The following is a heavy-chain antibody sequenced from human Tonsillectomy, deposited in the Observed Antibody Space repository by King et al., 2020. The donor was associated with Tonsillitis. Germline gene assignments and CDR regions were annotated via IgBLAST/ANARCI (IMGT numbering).Heavy chain of an antibody. Sequence: TLKESGPTLVKPTQTLTLTCTFSGFSLTTSGEGVGWIRQPPGKALEWLALIYWTDDKRYSPSLKSRLTITKDTSKHQVVLTMTNMDPVDTATYYCAHRQTSSGSYHDPGYFDYWGQGTLVTVSS. CDR3: AHRQTSSGSYHDPGYFDY. V-gene: IGHV2-5*01. J-gene: IGHJ4*02. CDR2: IYWTDDK. D-gene: IGHD1-26*01. CDR1: GFSLTTSGEG.